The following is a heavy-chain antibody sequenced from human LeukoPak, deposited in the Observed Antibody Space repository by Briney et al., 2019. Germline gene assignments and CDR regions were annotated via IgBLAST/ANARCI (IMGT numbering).Heavy chain of an antibody. D-gene: IGHD1-14*01. J-gene: IGHJ6*02. V-gene: IGHV3-23*01. CDR2: ISGSGGGT. CDR3: AKDSPFPEGMYGMDV. Sequence: PGGSLRLSCAASGFTFSSFAMSWVRQAPGKGLEWVSTISGSGGGTYYADSVKGRFTISRDNSKNTLYLQMNSLRAEDTAVYYCAKDSPFPEGMYGMDVWGQGTTVTVSS. CDR1: GFTFSSFA.